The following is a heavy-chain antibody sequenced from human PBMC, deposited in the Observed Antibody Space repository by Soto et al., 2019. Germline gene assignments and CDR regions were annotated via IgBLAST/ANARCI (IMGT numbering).Heavy chain of an antibody. CDR1: GFTFSSYS. D-gene: IGHD3-22*01. J-gene: IGHJ5*02. CDR2: ISSSSSYI. V-gene: IGHV3-21*01. CDR3: ARNLHTMIGRRPSFDP. Sequence: GGSLRLSCAASGFTFSSYSMNWVRQAPGKGLEWVSSISSSSSYIYYADSVKGRFTISRDNAKNSLYLQMNSLRAEDTAVYYCARNLHTMIGRRPSFDPWGQGTLVTVSS.